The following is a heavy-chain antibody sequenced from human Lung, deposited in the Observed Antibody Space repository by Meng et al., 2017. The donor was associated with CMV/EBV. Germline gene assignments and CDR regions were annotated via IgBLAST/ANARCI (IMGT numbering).Heavy chain of an antibody. CDR1: GFTFSNHW. D-gene: IGHD2-21*02. J-gene: IGHJ3*01. Sequence: GESLKISCGASGFTFSNHWMNWVRQAPGKGLEWLARIKGDGSEKHYVDSVKGRFTISRDNAKNSLYFEMNSLRADDTAVYYCAASVTAWAFDFWGQGTMVTVSS. V-gene: IGHV3-7*01. CDR3: AASVTAWAFDF. CDR2: IKGDGSEK.